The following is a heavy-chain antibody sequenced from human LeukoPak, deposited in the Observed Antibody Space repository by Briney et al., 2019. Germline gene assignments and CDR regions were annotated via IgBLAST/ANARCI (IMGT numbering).Heavy chain of an antibody. CDR2: ISGSGGST. CDR1: GFTFSSYA. J-gene: IGHJ4*02. D-gene: IGHD3-22*01. CDR3: AKDHREKTQTNYYDSSGYYYPFGY. Sequence: GGSLRLSCAASGFTFSSYAMSWVRQAPGKGLEWVSAISGSGGSTYYADSVKGRFTISRDNSKNTLYLQMNSLRAEDTAVYYCAKDHREKTQTNYYDSSGYYYPFGYWGQGTLVTVSS. V-gene: IGHV3-23*01.